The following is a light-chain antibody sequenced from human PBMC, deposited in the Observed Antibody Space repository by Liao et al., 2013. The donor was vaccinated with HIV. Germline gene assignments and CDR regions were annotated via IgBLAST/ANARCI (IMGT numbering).Light chain of an antibody. V-gene: IGLV3-1*01. Sequence: SYELTQPPSVSVSPGQTASITCSGDTLGDKSPSWYQQRPGQPPVLVIYQGLATRPQDPERFSGSNSGNTATLTISGTQAMDEADYYCQAWDNTLYVFGSGTKVTVL. J-gene: IGLJ1*01. CDR3: QAWDNTLYV. CDR2: QGLA. CDR1: TLGDKS.